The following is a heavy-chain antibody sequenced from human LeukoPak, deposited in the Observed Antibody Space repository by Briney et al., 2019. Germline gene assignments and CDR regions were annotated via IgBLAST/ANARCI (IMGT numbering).Heavy chain of an antibody. CDR1: GFTFSSYG. CDR2: ISYDGSNK. Sequence: GGSLRLSCAASGFTFSSYGMHWVRQAPGKGLEWVAVISYDGSNKYYADSVKGRFTISRDNSKNTLYLQMNSLRAEDTAVYYCAKDQGQQLSLIAVAGKGEFDYWGQGTLVTVSS. J-gene: IGHJ4*02. CDR3: AKDQGQQLSLIAVAGKGEFDY. V-gene: IGHV3-30*18. D-gene: IGHD6-19*01.